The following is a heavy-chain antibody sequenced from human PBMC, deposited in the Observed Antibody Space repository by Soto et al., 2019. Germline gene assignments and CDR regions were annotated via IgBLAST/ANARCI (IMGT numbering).Heavy chain of an antibody. D-gene: IGHD6-13*01. J-gene: IGHJ6*03. Sequence: GGSLRLSCAASGFTFSSYAMSWVRQAPGKGLEWVSAISGSGGSTYYADSVKGRFTNSRDNSKNTLYLQMNSLRAEDTAVYYCAKVSGSSWYYYYMDVWGKGTTVTVSS. V-gene: IGHV3-23*01. CDR3: AKVSGSSWYYYYMDV. CDR1: GFTFSSYA. CDR2: ISGSGGST.